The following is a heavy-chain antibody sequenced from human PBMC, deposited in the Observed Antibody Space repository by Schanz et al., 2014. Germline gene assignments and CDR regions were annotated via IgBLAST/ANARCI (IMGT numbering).Heavy chain of an antibody. D-gene: IGHD7-27*01. CDR3: ARELPGVVAFDF. V-gene: IGHV3-33*08. CDR2: ISYDGSFK. CDR1: GFTFSSYW. J-gene: IGHJ3*01. Sequence: VQLVESGGGLVQPGGSLRLSCAASGFTFSSYWMHWVRQAPGKGLEWVAVISYDGSFKNYADSVRGRITMSRDNSKNTMYLQINNLRADDTAVYYCARELPGVVAFDFWGQGTMVTVSS.